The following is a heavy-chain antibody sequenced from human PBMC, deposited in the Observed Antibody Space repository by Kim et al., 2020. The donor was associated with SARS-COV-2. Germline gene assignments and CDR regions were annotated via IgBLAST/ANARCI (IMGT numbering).Heavy chain of an antibody. V-gene: IGHV4-4*02. D-gene: IGHD6-19*01. CDR3: AREGLVRFAFDI. Sequence: NYHPHRKSRVTISVDKSKNQFSLKLSSVTAADTAVYYCAREGLVRFAFDIWGQGTMVTVSP. J-gene: IGHJ3*02.